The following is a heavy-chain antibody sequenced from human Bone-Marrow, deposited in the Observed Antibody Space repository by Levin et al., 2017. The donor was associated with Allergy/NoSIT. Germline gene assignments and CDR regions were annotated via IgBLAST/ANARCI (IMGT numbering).Heavy chain of an antibody. CDR3: ARDIGEWELLLSAFDI. J-gene: IGHJ3*02. CDR1: GFSFSRHA. D-gene: IGHD1-26*01. Sequence: GGSLRLSCAATGFSFSRHAMHWVRQAPGKGLEWVAFILYDGRNKYYADSVKGRFTISRDNSKNTLYLQMNSLRAEDTAVYYCARDIGEWELLLSAFDIWGQGTMVTVSS. CDR2: ILYDGRNK. V-gene: IGHV3-30*04.